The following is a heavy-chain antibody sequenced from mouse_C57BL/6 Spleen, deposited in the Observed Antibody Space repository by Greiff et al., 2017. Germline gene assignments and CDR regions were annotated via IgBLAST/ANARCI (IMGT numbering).Heavy chain of an antibody. CDR3: ADGYSVAY. CDR2: IDPSDSYT. V-gene: IGHV1-59*01. Sequence: QVQLQQSGAELVRPGTSVKLSCKASGYTFTSYWMHWVKQRPGQGLEWIGVIDPSDSYTNYNQKFKGKATLTVDTSSSTAYMQLSSLTSEDSAVYYGADGYSVAYWGQGTLVTVSA. J-gene: IGHJ3*01. CDR1: GYTFTSYW. D-gene: IGHD2-3*01.